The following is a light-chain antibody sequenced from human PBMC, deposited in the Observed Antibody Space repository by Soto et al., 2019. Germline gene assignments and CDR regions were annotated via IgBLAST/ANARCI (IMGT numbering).Light chain of an antibody. Sequence: EIVLTQSPGTLSLSPGERSTLSCRASQSVSSSYLAWYQQKPGQATRLLIYGASSRATGIPDRFSGSGSGTECTLTISRLEAEDFAVYYCQQYGSSPWTFGQGTKVEIK. CDR2: GAS. CDR1: QSVSSSY. J-gene: IGKJ1*01. V-gene: IGKV3-20*01. CDR3: QQYGSSPWT.